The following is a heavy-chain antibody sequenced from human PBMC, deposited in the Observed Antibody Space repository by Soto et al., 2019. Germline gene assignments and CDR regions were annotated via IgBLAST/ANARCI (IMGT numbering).Heavy chain of an antibody. J-gene: IGHJ6*01. D-gene: IGHD2-2*01. CDR2: IYSGGTT. CDR1: GFTVSINY. Sequence: GGSLRLSCAASGFTVSINYMSWVRQAPGKGLEWVSVIYSGGTTYYADSVKGRFTISRDNSKNTLYLQMNSLRAEDTAVYYCARDSSYRNGMDVWGQGTTVTVSS. V-gene: IGHV3-66*01. CDR3: ARDSSYRNGMDV.